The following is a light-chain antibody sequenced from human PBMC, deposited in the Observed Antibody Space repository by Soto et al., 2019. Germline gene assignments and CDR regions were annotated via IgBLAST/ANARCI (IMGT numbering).Light chain of an antibody. CDR1: QSVNNN. J-gene: IGKJ4*01. CDR2: GAS. CDR3: QQRSTWPRT. Sequence: EVVMTQSPATLSVSPGETATLSCRASQSVNNNLAWYQKKPGQGPRLLIYGASTRATGIPARFRGSGSGTEFTLTINGLQSEDYAVYYCQQRSTWPRTFGGGTKVEIK. V-gene: IGKV3-15*01.